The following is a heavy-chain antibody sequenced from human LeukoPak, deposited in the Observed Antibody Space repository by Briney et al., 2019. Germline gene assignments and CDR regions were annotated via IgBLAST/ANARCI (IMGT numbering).Heavy chain of an antibody. D-gene: IGHD1-7*01. CDR3: ARGGNWNYENWFDP. CDR2: IYYSGST. J-gene: IGHJ5*02. Sequence: SETLSLTCTVSGGSISSSSYYWGWIRQPPGKGLEWIGYIYYSGSTNYNPSLKSRVTISVDTSKNQFSLKLSSVTAADTAVYYCARGGNWNYENWFDPWGQGTLVTVSS. V-gene: IGHV4-61*05. CDR1: GGSISSSSYY.